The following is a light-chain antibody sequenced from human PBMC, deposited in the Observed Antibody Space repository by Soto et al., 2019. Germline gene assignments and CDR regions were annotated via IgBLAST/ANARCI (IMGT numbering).Light chain of an antibody. J-gene: IGKJ5*01. Sequence: EIVLTQSPATLSVSPGESATLSCRASQSVSSNLAWYQQKPGQAPRLLIYGASTRATGIPARFSGSGSGTEFTLTISSLQSEDFAVYYCQHYNNWPLITFGQGTRLEI. CDR1: QSVSSN. V-gene: IGKV3-15*01. CDR2: GAS. CDR3: QHYNNWPLIT.